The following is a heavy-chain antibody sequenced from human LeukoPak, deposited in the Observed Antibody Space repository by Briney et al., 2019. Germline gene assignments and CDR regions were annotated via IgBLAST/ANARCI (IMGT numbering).Heavy chain of an antibody. Sequence: ASVKVSCEASGYTFTSYAMHWVRQAPGQRLEWMGWINAGNGNTKYSQKFQGRVTITRDTSASTAHMELSSLRSEDTAVYYCARDVNYDGIDYWGQGTLVTVSS. J-gene: IGHJ4*02. D-gene: IGHD1-7*01. V-gene: IGHV1-3*01. CDR1: GYTFTSYA. CDR3: ARDVNYDGIDY. CDR2: INAGNGNT.